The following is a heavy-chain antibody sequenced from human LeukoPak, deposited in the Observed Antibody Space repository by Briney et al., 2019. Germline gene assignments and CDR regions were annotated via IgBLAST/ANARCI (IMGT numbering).Heavy chain of an antibody. CDR3: TTRGGSFSIFDY. Sequence: GGSLRLSCAASGFTFSDVWMSWVRQAPGKGLEWVGRIKSKTDGGTTDYAAPVKGRFTISRDDSKNTLYLQMNSLKTEDTAVYYCTTRGGSFSIFDYWGQGTLVTVSS. CDR1: GFTFSDVW. J-gene: IGHJ4*02. CDR2: IKSKTDGGTT. D-gene: IGHD1-26*01. V-gene: IGHV3-15*01.